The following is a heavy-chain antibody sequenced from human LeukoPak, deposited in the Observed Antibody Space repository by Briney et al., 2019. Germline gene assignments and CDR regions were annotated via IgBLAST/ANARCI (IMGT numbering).Heavy chain of an antibody. D-gene: IGHD4-23*01. CDR3: ASSHPYGGNSFGAFDI. V-gene: IGHV4-59*08. CDR1: GGSISSYY. CDR2: IYYSGST. J-gene: IGHJ3*02. Sequence: PSETLSLTCTVPGGSISSYYWSWIRQPPGKGLEWIGYIYYSGSTNYNPSLKSRVTISVDTSKNQFSLKLSSVTAADTAVYYCASSHPYGGNSFGAFDIWGQGTMVTVSS.